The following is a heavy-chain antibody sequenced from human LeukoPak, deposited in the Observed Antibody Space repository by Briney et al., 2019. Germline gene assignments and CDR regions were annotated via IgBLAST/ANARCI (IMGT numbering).Heavy chain of an antibody. CDR1: GDSVSNKTAA. D-gene: IGHD6-13*01. CDR3: ARVTWQHLLLWFDS. J-gene: IGHJ5*01. V-gene: IGHV6-1*01. Sequence: SQTLSLTCAISGDSVSNKTAAWNWIRQSPSRGLEWLGRTYYRSKWYDDYAVSVKSQITINPDTSKNQFSLQLYSVTPEDTAVYYCARVTWQHLLLWFDSWGQGTLVTVSS. CDR2: TYYRSKWYD.